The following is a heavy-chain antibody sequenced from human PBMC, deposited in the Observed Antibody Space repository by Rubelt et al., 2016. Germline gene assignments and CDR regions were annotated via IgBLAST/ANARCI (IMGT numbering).Heavy chain of an antibody. CDR1: GSISSGGYF. V-gene: IGHV4-31*02. CDR3: AREVRVAMVTIDY. CDR2: ISYSGST. J-gene: IGHJ4*02. Sequence: GSISSGGYFWSWIRQRPEKGLEWIGYISYSGSTYYNPSLKSRLTISLDTSKNQFSLNLSSVTAADTAVYYCAREVRVAMVTIDYWGRGILVTVSS. D-gene: IGHD5-18*01.